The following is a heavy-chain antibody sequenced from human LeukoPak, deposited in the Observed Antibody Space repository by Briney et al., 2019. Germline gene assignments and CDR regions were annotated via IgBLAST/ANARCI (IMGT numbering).Heavy chain of an antibody. Sequence: PGGSLRLSCAASGFAVTGNHMTWVRQAPGKGLEWVSVISGTGTTYYADSVKGRLAISRDNSKNTLYLQMNSLRAEDTAVYYCARAIVALDYWGQGTLVTVSS. CDR3: ARAIVALDY. CDR1: GFAVTGNH. V-gene: IGHV3-66*01. CDR2: ISGTGTT. D-gene: IGHD2/OR15-2a*01. J-gene: IGHJ4*02.